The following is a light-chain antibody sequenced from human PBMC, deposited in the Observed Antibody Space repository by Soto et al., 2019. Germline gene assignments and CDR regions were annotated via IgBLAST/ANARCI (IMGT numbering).Light chain of an antibody. Sequence: EIVLTQSPAILSMSPGERATLSCRASQSVSSYFAWYQQKPGQAPRLLIYDASNRDTGVPARFSGSGSGTDFTLTISSLEPEEFAVYYCQQRRNWPVTFGQGTKVEI. V-gene: IGKV3-11*01. CDR2: DAS. J-gene: IGKJ1*01. CDR1: QSVSSY. CDR3: QQRRNWPVT.